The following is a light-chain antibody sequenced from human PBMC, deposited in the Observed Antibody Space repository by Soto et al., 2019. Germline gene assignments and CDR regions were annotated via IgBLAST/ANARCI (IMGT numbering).Light chain of an antibody. CDR2: GAS. CDR1: QSISDN. V-gene: IGKV3-15*01. J-gene: IGKJ4*01. Sequence: DIVMTRSPAILSVSLGERATLSCLASQSISDNLAWYQQRSGQAPRLLIYGASTMATGVPARISGSGSGTEFTLTTSSLQSDDFAIYYCQQYKSWPPLTFGGGTKVE. CDR3: QQYKSWPPLT.